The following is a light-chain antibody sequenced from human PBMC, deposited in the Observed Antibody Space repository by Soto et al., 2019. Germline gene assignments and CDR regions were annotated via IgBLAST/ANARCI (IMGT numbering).Light chain of an antibody. J-gene: IGKJ2*01. CDR1: QGVRND. CDR2: ATS. V-gene: IGKV1-6*01. Sequence: AIHMTQSPSSLSASVGDRVTITCRASQGVRNDLGWYQQKPGKAPKLLIYATSSLQTGVPSRFSGSGSGTDFTLTISSLQPEDFANYYCLQDYSYPRTFGQGTKLEIK. CDR3: LQDYSYPRT.